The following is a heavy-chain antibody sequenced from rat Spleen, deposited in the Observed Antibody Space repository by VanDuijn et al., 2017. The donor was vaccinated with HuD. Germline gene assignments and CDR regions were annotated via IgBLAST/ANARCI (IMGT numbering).Heavy chain of an antibody. CDR1: GFSLNSYH. CDR3: AREEWAISY. J-gene: IGHJ2*01. V-gene: IGHV2-15*01. D-gene: IGHD1-2*01. CDR2: MWSGGTT. Sequence: QVQLKESGPGLVQPSQTLSLTCTVSGFSLNSYHINWVRQPPGKGLEWIGAMWSGGTTDYNSALKSRLSISRDTSKSQVLLTMNKLGSEDTAIYYCAREEWAISYWGQGVMVTVSS.